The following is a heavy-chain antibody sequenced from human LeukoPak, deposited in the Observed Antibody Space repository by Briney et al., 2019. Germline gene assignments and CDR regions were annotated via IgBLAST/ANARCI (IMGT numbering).Heavy chain of an antibody. CDR2: INQDGSEK. J-gene: IGHJ4*02. Sequence: SGGSLRLSCAVSGFSFSSYWMSWVRQAPGKGLEWVANINQDGSEKYYVDSLKGRFTISRDNAKNSLYLQLNNLRAEDTAVYYCARDKIVGATYFDYWGQGTLVTVSS. CDR1: GFSFSSYW. D-gene: IGHD1-26*01. V-gene: IGHV3-7*01. CDR3: ARDKIVGATYFDY.